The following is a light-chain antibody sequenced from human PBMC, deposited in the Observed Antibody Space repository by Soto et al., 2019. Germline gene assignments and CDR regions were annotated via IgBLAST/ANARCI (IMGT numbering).Light chain of an antibody. CDR2: GAF. V-gene: IGKV3-15*01. CDR3: QQYKNWPPLT. Sequence: EIAMTQSPATLSASPGERATLSCRASQSVSHNLAWYQQKPGQGPRLLIYGAFTRATGIPARFSGSGSGTEFTLTISSLQSEDFAVYYCQQYKNWPPLTFGGGTKVEIK. J-gene: IGKJ4*01. CDR1: QSVSHN.